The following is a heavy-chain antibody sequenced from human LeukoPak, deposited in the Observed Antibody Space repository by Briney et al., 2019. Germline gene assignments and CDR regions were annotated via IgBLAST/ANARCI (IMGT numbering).Heavy chain of an antibody. CDR2: ISVSGNT. J-gene: IGHJ4*02. D-gene: IGHD2-21*01. Sequence: GGSLRLSCAASEFSFSSYSMNWVRQAPGKGLEWVSAISVSGNTYHADSVKGRFTISRDSSKNTLYLQMNRLRAEDAAVYYCAKAPVTTCSGAYCYPFDYWGQGTLVTVSS. CDR1: EFSFSSYS. V-gene: IGHV3-23*01. CDR3: AKAPVTTCSGAYCYPFDY.